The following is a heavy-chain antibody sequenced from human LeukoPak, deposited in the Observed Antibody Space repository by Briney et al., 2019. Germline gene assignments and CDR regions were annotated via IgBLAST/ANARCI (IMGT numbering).Heavy chain of an antibody. CDR3: ARVGIAVAASFDY. V-gene: IGHV3-21*01. Sequence: PGGSLRLSCAASGFTFSSYSMNWVRQAPGKGLEWVSSISSSSSYIYYADSVKGQFTISRDNAKNSLYLQMNSLRAEDTAVYYCARVGIAVAASFDYWGQGTLVTVSS. D-gene: IGHD6-19*01. CDR1: GFTFSSYS. CDR2: ISSSSSYI. J-gene: IGHJ4*02.